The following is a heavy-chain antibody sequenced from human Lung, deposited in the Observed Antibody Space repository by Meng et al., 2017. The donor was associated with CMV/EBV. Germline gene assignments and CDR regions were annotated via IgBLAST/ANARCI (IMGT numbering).Heavy chain of an antibody. Sequence: SETLSLTCTVSGGSISSSSYYWGWIRQPPGKGLEWIGSIYYSGSTYYNPSLKSRVTISVDTSKNQFSLKLSSVTAADTAVYYCARRGYCSSTSRCPERFFDYWGQGTLVXVSS. D-gene: IGHD2-2*01. V-gene: IGHV4-39*01. J-gene: IGHJ4*02. CDR3: ARRGYCSSTSRCPERFFDY. CDR2: IYYSGST. CDR1: GGSISSSSYY.